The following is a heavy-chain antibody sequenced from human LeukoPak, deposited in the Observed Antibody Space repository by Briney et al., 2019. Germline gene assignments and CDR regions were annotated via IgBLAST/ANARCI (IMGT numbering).Heavy chain of an antibody. J-gene: IGHJ4*02. D-gene: IGHD2-2*02. CDR2: ISGSGGST. V-gene: IGHV3-23*01. Sequence: GGSLRLSCAASGFTFSSYAMSWVRQAPGKGLEWVSAISGSGGSTYSADSVKGRFTISRDNSKNTLYLQMNSLRAEDTAVYYCAKGDCSNTSCYRTPDYRGQGTLVTLSS. CDR3: AKGDCSNTSCYRTPDY. CDR1: GFTFSSYA.